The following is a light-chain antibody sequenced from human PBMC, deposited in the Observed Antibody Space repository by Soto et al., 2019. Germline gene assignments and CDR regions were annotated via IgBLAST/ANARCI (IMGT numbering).Light chain of an antibody. CDR1: SSNIGSNS. CDR2: RDN. J-gene: IGLJ2*01. CDR3: AAWDDSLSGVV. V-gene: IGLV1-47*01. Sequence: LTQPPSASRTPGQRVTISCSGSSSNIGSNSVYWYQQLPGTAPKLLMSRDNQRPSGVPDRFSGSKSGTSASLAISGLRSEDEADYYCAAWDDSLSGVVFGGGTKLTVL.